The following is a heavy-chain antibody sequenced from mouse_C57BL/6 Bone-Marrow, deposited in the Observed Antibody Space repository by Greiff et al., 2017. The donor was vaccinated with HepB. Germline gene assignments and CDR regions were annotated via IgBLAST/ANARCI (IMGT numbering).Heavy chain of an antibody. CDR3: TGKGSFAY. CDR2: IYPGNSDT. J-gene: IGHJ3*01. V-gene: IGHV1-5*01. Sequence: VQLQQSGTVLARPGASVKMSCKTSGYTFTSYWMHWVKQRPGQGLEWIGDIYPGNSDTSYNQKFKGKAKLTADTSASTAYMELSSLTNEDSAVYYCTGKGSFAYWGQGTLVTVSA. D-gene: IGHD4-1*01. CDR1: GYTFTSYW.